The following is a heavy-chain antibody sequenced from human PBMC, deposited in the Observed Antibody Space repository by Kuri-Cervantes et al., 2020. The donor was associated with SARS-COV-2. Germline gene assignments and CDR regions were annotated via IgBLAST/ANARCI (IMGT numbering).Heavy chain of an antibody. CDR3: ARTALEWLLYRYQAGYMDV. D-gene: IGHD3-3*01. J-gene: IGHJ6*03. CDR2: ISAYNGNT. V-gene: IGHV1-18*04. CDR1: GYTFTSYG. Sequence: ASVKVSCKASGYTFTSYGISWVRQAPGQGLEWMGWISAYNGNTNYAQKLQGRVTMTPDTSTSTAYMELRSLRSYDTAVYYCARTALEWLLYRYQAGYMDVWGKGTSVTVSS.